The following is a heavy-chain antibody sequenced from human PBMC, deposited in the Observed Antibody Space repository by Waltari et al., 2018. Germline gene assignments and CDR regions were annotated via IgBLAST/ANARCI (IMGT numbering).Heavy chain of an antibody. CDR2: IRYDGSNK. J-gene: IGHJ5*02. CDR1: GFTFSSYG. Sequence: QVQLVESGGGVVQPGGSLRLSCAASGFTFSSYGMHWVRQAPGKGLEWVAFIRYDGSNKYYADSVKGRFTISRDNSKNTLYLQMNSLRAEDTAVYYCAKGFEWFDPWGQGTLVTVSS. V-gene: IGHV3-30*02. CDR3: AKGFEWFDP.